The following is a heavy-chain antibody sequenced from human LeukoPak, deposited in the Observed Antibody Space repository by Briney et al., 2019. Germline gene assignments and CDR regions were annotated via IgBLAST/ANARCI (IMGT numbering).Heavy chain of an antibody. CDR2: IFHNGIT. D-gene: IGHD2-2*02. CDR3: ARDLFPINWFES. CDR1: GGSDTKYD. J-gene: IGHJ5*01. V-gene: IGHV4-59*02. Sequence: PSETLSLTCPVSGGSDTKYDWHWIRQASGTGLEWIGFIFHNGITNYNPSLKSRVTISVDTSKNQFSLKLTSVTAADTAVYFCARDLFPINWFESWGQGTLVTVSS.